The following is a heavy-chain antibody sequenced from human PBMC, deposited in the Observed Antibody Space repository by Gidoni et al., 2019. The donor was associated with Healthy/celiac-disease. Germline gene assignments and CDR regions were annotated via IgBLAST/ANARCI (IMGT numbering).Heavy chain of an antibody. CDR1: GDTFTSYY. CDR3: ARFSPGRFEQQLARPPSDVDY. V-gene: IGHV1-46*03. Sequence: QVQLVQSGAEVTKPGAPVKVSCKASGDTFTSYYMHWVRQAPGQGLGWMGIINPSGGSTSYAQKFQGRVTMTRDTSTSTVYMELSSLRSEDTAVYYCARFSPGRFEQQLARPPSDVDYWGQGTLVTVSS. CDR2: INPSGGST. D-gene: IGHD6-13*01. J-gene: IGHJ4*02.